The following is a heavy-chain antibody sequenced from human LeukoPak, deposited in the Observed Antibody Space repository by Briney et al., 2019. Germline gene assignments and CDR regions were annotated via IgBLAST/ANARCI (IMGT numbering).Heavy chain of an antibody. Sequence: PSETLSLTSTVSGGSISSSSYYWGWIRQPPGKGLEWIGSIYYSGSTYYNASLKSRVTISVDTSKNQSSLKLSSVTAADTAAYYCTTTTRGWYGVGDYWGQGALVAVSS. D-gene: IGHD6-19*01. V-gene: IGHV4-39*01. J-gene: IGHJ4*02. CDR1: GGSISSSSYY. CDR3: TTTTRGWYGVGDY. CDR2: IYYSGST.